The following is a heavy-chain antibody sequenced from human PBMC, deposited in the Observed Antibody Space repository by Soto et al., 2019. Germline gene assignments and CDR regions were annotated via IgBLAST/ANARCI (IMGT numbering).Heavy chain of an antibody. CDR1: GGSISSYY. Sequence: PSETLSLTCTVSGGSISSYYWSWIRQPPGKGLEWIGYIYYSGSTNYNPSLKSRVTISVDTSKNQFSLKLSSVTAADTAVYYCARDRGGRLGGAFDIWGQGTMVTVS. CDR3: ARDRGGRLGGAFDI. J-gene: IGHJ3*02. V-gene: IGHV4-59*01. D-gene: IGHD3-10*01. CDR2: IYYSGST.